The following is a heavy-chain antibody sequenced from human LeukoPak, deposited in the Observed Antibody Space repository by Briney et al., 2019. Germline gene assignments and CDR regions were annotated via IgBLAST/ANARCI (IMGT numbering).Heavy chain of an antibody. Sequence: PGGSLRLSCAASGFILSTHGMHWVCQAPGKGLEWVAGMWYDGSREDYADSVKGRFTISRDMSKNTPNLQMNSLRVEDTAMFYCARDLSFGSLDFRGQGTLVTVSS. CDR1: GFILSTHG. J-gene: IGHJ4*02. D-gene: IGHD1-26*01. V-gene: IGHV3-33*01. CDR2: MWYDGSRE. CDR3: ARDLSFGSLDF.